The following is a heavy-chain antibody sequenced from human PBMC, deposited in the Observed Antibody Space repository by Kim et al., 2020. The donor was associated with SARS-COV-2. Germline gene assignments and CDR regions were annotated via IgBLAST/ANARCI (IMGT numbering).Heavy chain of an antibody. V-gene: IGHV4-31*02. Sequence: SRVTIAVDTSKNQFSLKLSSVTAADTAVYYCARVGMGDYSNYGRDWFDTWGQGTLVTVSS. CDR3: ARVGMGDYSNYGRDWFDT. D-gene: IGHD4-4*01. J-gene: IGHJ5*02.